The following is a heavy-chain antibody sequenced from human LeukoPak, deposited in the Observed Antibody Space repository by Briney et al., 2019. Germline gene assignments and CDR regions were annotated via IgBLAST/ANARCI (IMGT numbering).Heavy chain of an antibody. V-gene: IGHV3-21*01. CDR1: GFTFSSYS. D-gene: IGHD3-22*01. CDR3: ARDHLAYDSSGPPFDY. CDR2: ISSSSYI. J-gene: IGHJ4*02. Sequence: GGSLRLSCAASGFTFSSYSMNWVRQAPGKGLEWVSSISSSSYIYYADSVKGRFTISRDNAKNSLYLQMNSLRAEDTAVYYCARDHLAYDSSGPPFDYWGQGTLVTVSS.